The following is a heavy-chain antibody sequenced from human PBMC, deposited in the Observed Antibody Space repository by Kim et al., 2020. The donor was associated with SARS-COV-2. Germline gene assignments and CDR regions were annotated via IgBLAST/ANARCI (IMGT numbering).Heavy chain of an antibody. CDR1: GFTFSSYA. D-gene: IGHD3-22*01. V-gene: IGHV3-30*04. CDR2: ISYDGSNK. CDR3: ARDHDSSGYYWAVRAFDI. J-gene: IGHJ3*02. Sequence: GGSLRLSCAASGFTFSSYAMHWVRQAPGKGLEWVAVISYDGSNKYYADSVKGRFTISRDNSKNTLYLQMNSLRAEDTAVYYCARDHDSSGYYWAVRAFDIWGQGTMVTVSS.